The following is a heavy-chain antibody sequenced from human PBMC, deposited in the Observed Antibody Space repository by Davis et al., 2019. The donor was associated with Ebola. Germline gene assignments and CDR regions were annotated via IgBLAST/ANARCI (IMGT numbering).Heavy chain of an antibody. Sequence: AASVKVSCKASGYTFTRFAIHWVRQAPGQRLEWMGWINAGNGNTIYSQNFQGRVTITRDTSASTVYMELSGLRSEDTAVYYCAGNSVTTRLDYYGMDVWGQGTTVTVSS. CDR1: GYTFTRFA. J-gene: IGHJ6*02. CDR2: INAGNGNT. CDR3: AGNSVTTRLDYYGMDV. D-gene: IGHD4-17*01. V-gene: IGHV1-3*01.